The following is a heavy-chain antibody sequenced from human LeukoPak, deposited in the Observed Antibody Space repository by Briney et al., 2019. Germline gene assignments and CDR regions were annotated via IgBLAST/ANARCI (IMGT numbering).Heavy chain of an antibody. CDR3: ARVDTVMAYYFDL. J-gene: IGHJ4*02. Sequence: GGSLRLSCAASGFTVSTNCMTWVRQAPGKGLEWVSTIYSGGTTYYADSVMGRFTISRHNSKNTLYLQMNSLRAEDTAVYYCARVDTVMAYYFDLWGQGTLVTVSS. CDR1: GFTVSTNC. CDR2: IYSGGTT. V-gene: IGHV3-53*04. D-gene: IGHD5-18*01.